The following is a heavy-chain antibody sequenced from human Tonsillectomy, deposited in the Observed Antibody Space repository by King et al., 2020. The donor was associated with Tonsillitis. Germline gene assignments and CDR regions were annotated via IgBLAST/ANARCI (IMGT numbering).Heavy chain of an antibody. D-gene: IGHD4-17*01. J-gene: IGHJ4*02. Sequence: VQLVESGGGVVQPGKSLRLSCAASGFTFSSYTMHWVRQAPGKGMEWVAVISYDGNNKYYAASVEGRFTISRDNYKNTLYLQLNNLRAEDTAVYYCARQPVTTGTYYFDYWGQGTLVTVSS. CDR2: ISYDGNNK. CDR3: ARQPVTTGTYYFDY. V-gene: IGHV3-30*04. CDR1: GFTFSSYT.